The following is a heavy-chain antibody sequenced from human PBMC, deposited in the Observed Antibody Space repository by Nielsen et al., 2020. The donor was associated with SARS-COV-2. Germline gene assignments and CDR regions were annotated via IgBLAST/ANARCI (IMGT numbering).Heavy chain of an antibody. V-gene: IGHV3-23*01. CDR2: ISGNGDTT. J-gene: IGHJ4*02. Sequence: GESLKISCAASKFTFNSYAMSWVRQAPGKGLEWVSAISGNGDTTYYADSVKGRFIISRDNSKNTLYLEMNSLRADDTAVYYYANGPGSWDYWGQGTLVTVSS. CDR1: KFTFNSYA. D-gene: IGHD1-26*01. CDR3: ANGPGSWDY.